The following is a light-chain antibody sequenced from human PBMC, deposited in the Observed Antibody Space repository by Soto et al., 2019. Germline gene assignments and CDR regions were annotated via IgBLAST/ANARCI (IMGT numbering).Light chain of an antibody. V-gene: IGLV1-51*01. Sequence: QSVLTQPPSVSAAPGQKVTISCSGSSSNIGNNYVSWYQQLPGTAPKLLIYDNNKRPSGIPDRFSGPKSGTSATLGITGLQTGDEVDYYCGTWDSSLSAGVFGTGTKLTVL. J-gene: IGLJ1*01. CDR3: GTWDSSLSAGV. CDR2: DNN. CDR1: SSNIGNNY.